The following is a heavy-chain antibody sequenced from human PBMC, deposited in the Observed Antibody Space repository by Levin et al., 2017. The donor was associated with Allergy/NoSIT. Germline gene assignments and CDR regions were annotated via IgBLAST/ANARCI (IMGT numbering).Heavy chain of an antibody. CDR2: TYYRSKWYT. V-gene: IGHV6-1*01. CDR3: ARDLISCSSTSCQFLDAFDF. CDR1: GDSVSSNSAA. D-gene: IGHD2-2*01. Sequence: SQTLSLTCAISGDSVSSNSAAWNWIRQSPSRGLEWLGRTYYRSKWYTDYAVSVKSRITINPDTSKNLFSLQLNSVTPEDTAVYYCARDLISCSSTSCQFLDAFDFWGLGTMVTVSS. J-gene: IGHJ3*01.